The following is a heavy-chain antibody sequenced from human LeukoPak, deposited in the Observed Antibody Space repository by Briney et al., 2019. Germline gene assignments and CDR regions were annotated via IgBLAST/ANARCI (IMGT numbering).Heavy chain of an antibody. CDR2: FDVEDGGT. CDR3: ATSFMVRGSLDY. J-gene: IGHJ4*02. Sequence: ASVKVSCKVSGYSLTELSMDWVRQAPGKGLEWMGGFDVEDGGTLYAQKLQGRVTLTEDTSTDTAYMELSSLRSEDTAVYFCATSFMVRGSLDYWGQGTLVTVSS. CDR1: GYSLTELS. V-gene: IGHV1-24*01. D-gene: IGHD3-10*01.